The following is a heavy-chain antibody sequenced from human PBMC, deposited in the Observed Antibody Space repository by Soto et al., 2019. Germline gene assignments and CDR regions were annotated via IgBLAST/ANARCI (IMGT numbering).Heavy chain of an antibody. J-gene: IGHJ4*02. V-gene: IGHV1-69*13. CDR1: RGTFSSYA. D-gene: IGHD3-22*01. CDR2: IIPIFGTA. Sequence: SVKVSCKASRGTFSSYAISWVRQAPGQGLEWMGGIIPIFGTANYAQKFQGRVTITADESTSTAYMELSSLRSEDTAVYYCARGRDYYDSSGVGGFDYWGQGTLVTVSS. CDR3: ARGRDYYDSSGVGGFDY.